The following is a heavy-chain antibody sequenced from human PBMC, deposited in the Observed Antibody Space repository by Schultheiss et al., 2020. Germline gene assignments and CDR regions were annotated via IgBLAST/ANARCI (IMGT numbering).Heavy chain of an antibody. D-gene: IGHD1-26*01. CDR1: GGTFSSYA. CDR3: ARDKWAFDI. J-gene: IGHJ3*02. Sequence: AAVKVSCKASGGTFSSYAISWVRQAPGQGLEWMGIINPSGGSTSYAQKLQGRVTMTTDTSTSTAYMELRSLRSDDTAVYYCARDKWAFDIWGQGTMVTVSS. CDR2: INPSGGST. V-gene: IGHV1-46*01.